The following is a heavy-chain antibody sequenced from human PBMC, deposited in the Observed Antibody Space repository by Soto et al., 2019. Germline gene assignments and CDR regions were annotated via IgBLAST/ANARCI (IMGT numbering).Heavy chain of an antibody. CDR3: AKGQEGESPNYDFWSGYLRGGSNYYYYGMDV. CDR1: GFTFSSYG. Sequence: GGSLRLSCAASGFTFSSYGMHWVRQAPGKGLEWVAVISYDGSNKYYADSVKGRFTISRDNSKNTLYLQMNSLRAEDTAVYYCAKGQEGESPNYDFWSGYLRGGSNYYYYGMDVWGQGTTVTVSS. J-gene: IGHJ6*02. D-gene: IGHD3-3*01. CDR2: ISYDGSNK. V-gene: IGHV3-30*18.